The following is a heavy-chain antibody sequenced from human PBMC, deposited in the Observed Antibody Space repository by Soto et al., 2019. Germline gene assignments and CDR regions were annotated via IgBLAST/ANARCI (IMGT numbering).Heavy chain of an antibody. J-gene: IGHJ5*02. V-gene: IGHV4-31*03. Sequence: SETLSLTCTVSGDSISRRSHYWNWIRRVPGKGLEFVGYIFYTGATYYNPSLRGRVSMSADTSKNQFSLNLRSVTAADTAIYYCAREGRHSGGMRESWFDPWGQGTQVTVSS. D-gene: IGHD3-10*01. CDR1: GDSISRRSHY. CDR3: AREGRHSGGMRESWFDP. CDR2: IFYTGAT.